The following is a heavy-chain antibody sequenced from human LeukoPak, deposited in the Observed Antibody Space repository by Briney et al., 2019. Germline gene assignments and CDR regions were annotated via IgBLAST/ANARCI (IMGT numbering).Heavy chain of an antibody. V-gene: IGHV1-2*02. CDR1: GGTFSSYA. CDR2: INPNSGGT. Sequence: ASVKVSCKASGGTFSSYAISWVRQAPGQGLEWMGGINPNSGGTNYAQKFQGRVTMTRDTSISTAYMELSRLRSDDTAVYYCARLLAAAGGDYWGQGTLVTVSS. J-gene: IGHJ4*02. D-gene: IGHD6-13*01. CDR3: ARLLAAAGGDY.